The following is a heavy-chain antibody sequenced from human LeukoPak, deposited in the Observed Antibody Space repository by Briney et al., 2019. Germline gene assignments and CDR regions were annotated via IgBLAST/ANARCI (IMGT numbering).Heavy chain of an antibody. Sequence: PGGSLRLSCAASAFTFSNVWMSWVRQAPGKGLEWVAFISFDGNNKYYADSVKGRFTISRDNSKNTLYLQMNSLRAEETAVYYCAKGLYGSGTYWFDYWGQGTLVTVSS. J-gene: IGHJ4*02. CDR1: AFTFSNVW. CDR3: AKGLYGSGTYWFDY. V-gene: IGHV3-30*02. D-gene: IGHD3-10*01. CDR2: ISFDGNNK.